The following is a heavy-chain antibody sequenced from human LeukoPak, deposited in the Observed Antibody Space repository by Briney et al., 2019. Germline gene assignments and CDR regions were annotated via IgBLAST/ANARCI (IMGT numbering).Heavy chain of an antibody. Sequence: GGSLRLSCAASGFTFGSFGMSWVRHAPGKGLEGVSVIYSGGSTYYADSVKGRFTISRQNSKNTLDLQMNSLRPEDTAVYYCARDGRYCIITSCYGYYGMDVWGQGTTVTVSS. CDR2: IYSGGST. CDR1: GFTFGSFG. D-gene: IGHD2-2*01. J-gene: IGHJ6*02. V-gene: IGHV3-53*04. CDR3: ARDGRYCIITSCYGYYGMDV.